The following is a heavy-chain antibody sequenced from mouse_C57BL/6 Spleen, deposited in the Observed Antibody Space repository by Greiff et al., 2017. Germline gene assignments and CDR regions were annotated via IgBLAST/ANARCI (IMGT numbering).Heavy chain of an antibody. CDR1: GFTFSNYW. D-gene: IGHD2-10*01. V-gene: IGHV6-3*01. J-gene: IGHJ3*01. CDR2: IRLKSDNYAT. CDR3: TVGTYCGTIPFAY. Sequence: EVQRVESGGGLAQPGGSMKLSCVASGFTFSNYWMNWVRQSPEKGLEWVAQIRLKSDNYATHYAESVKGRFTISRDDSKSSVYLQMNNLRAEDTGIYFCTVGTYCGTIPFAYWGQGTLVTVSA.